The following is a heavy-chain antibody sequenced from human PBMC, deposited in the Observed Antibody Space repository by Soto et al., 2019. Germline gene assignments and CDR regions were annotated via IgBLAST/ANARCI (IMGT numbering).Heavy chain of an antibody. D-gene: IGHD5-12*01. CDR3: VREGRGFVDL. Sequence: GGSLRLSCAASGFIFTNYAMNWVRQAPGKGLEWVSVIGGRGTSAYYADSVQGRFTISRDNSKNTLSLQMSSLTADDTAIYYCVREGRGFVDLWGRGTMVTVSS. CDR2: IGGRGTSA. J-gene: IGHJ3*01. CDR1: GFIFTNYA. V-gene: IGHV3-23*01.